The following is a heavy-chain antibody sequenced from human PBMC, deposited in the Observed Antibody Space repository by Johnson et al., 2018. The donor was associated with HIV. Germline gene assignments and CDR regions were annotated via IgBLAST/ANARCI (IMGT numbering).Heavy chain of an antibody. D-gene: IGHD2-21*02. CDR1: GFTFSSYD. Sequence: VQLVESGGGLVQPGGSLRLSCAASGFTFSSYDMHWVRQATGKGLEWVSTIGTAGDTYYPGSVKGRFTVSRDNSKNTLYLQMNSLRAEDTAVYYCARPHIVVVTAGYAFDIWGQGTMVTVSS. CDR3: ARPHIVVVTAGYAFDI. J-gene: IGHJ3*02. CDR2: IGTAGDT. V-gene: IGHV3-13*01.